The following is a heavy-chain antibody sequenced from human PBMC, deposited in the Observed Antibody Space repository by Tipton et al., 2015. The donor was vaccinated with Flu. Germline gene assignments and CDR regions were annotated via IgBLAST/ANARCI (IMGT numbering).Heavy chain of an antibody. V-gene: IGHV4-31*03. J-gene: IGHJ6*02. CDR2: IYYSGST. CDR1: GGSISSGGYY. CDR3: ARDRESSYGYWDKYYGMGV. D-gene: IGHD5-18*01. Sequence: TLSLTCTVSGGSISSGGYYWSWIRQHPGKGLEWIGYIYYSGSTYYNPSLKSRVTISVDTSKNQFSLKLSSVTAADTAVYYCARDRESSYGYWDKYYGMGVWGQGPTVTVSS.